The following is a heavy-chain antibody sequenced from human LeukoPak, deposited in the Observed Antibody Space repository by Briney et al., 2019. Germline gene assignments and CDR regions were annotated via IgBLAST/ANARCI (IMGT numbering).Heavy chain of an antibody. V-gene: IGHV4-34*01. D-gene: IGHD6-13*01. Sequence: SETLSLTCAVYGGSFSDYYWSWIRQPPGKGLEWIGEINHSGSTNYNPSLKSRVTISVDTSKNQFSLKLSSVTAADTAVYYCARVRAAAAGNRNWFDPWGRGTLVTVSS. CDR2: INHSGST. CDR3: ARVRAAAAGNRNWFDP. J-gene: IGHJ5*02. CDR1: GGSFSDYY.